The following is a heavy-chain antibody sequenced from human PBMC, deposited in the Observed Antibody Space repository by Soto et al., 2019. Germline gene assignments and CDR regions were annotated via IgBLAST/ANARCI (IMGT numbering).Heavy chain of an antibody. V-gene: IGHV4-39*01. CDR2: LYYSGST. CDR3: ARVGVVYSMDV. J-gene: IGHJ6*02. CDR1: GGSISSNSHY. D-gene: IGHD3-3*01. Sequence: SETLSLTCKVSGGSISSNSHYWGWIRQPPGKGLEWIGSLYYSGSTYYNPSLRTRVTISVDTSKSQFSLELSSVTAADTAVYYCARVGVVYSMDVWGQGTTVTVSS.